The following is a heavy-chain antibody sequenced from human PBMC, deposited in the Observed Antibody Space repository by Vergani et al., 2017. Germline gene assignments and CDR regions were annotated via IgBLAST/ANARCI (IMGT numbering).Heavy chain of an antibody. J-gene: IGHJ3*02. CDR2: IYSGGST. V-gene: IGHV3-66*01. Sequence: VQLVESGGGLVKPGGSLRLSCAASGFTFSSYGMHWVRQAPGKGLEWVAVIYSGGSTYYADSVKGRFTISRDNSKNTLYLQMNSLRAEDTAVYYCARASGDAFDIWGQGTMVTVSS. D-gene: IGHD3-10*01. CDR1: GFTFSSYG. CDR3: ARASGDAFDI.